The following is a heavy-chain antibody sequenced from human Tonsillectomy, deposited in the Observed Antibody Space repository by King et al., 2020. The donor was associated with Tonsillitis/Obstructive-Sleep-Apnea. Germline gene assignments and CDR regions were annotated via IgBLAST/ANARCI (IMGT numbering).Heavy chain of an antibody. V-gene: IGHV3-33*01. CDR1: GFTFSSYG. CDR2: IWYDESNK. Sequence: VQLVESGGGVVQPGRSLRLSCAASGFTFSSYGMHWVRQAPGKGLEWVAVIWYDESNKYYADSVKGRFTISRDNSKNTLYLQMNSLRAEETAVYYCARDGVIVGATSAFDIWGQGTMVTVSS. D-gene: IGHD1-26*01. J-gene: IGHJ3*02. CDR3: ARDGVIVGATSAFDI.